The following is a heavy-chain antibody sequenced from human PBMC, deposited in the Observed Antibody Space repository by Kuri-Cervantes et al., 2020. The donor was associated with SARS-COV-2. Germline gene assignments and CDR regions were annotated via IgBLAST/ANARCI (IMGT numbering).Heavy chain of an antibody. D-gene: IGHD6-19*01. CDR2: ISWNSGSI. CDR3: AKDAIAVASYFDY. V-gene: IGHV3-9*03. J-gene: IGHJ4*02. CDR1: GFTFDDYA. Sequence: SLKISCAASGFTFDDYAMHWVRQAPGKGLEWVSGISWNSGSIDYADSVKGRFTISRDNAKNSLYLQMNSLRAGDMALYYCAKDAIAVASYFDYWGQGTLVTVSS.